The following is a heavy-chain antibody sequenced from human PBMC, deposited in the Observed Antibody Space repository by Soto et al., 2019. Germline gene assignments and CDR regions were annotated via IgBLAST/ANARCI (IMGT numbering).Heavy chain of an antibody. CDR2: IYTSGST. D-gene: IGHD3-9*01. Sequence: KPSETLSLTCTVSGGSISSYYWSWIRQPAGKGLEWIGRIYTSGSTNYNPSLKSRVTMSVDTSKNQFSLKLSSVTAADTAVYYCARVNTYYDILTGYYSYYFDYWGQGTLVTVSS. CDR1: GGSISSYY. V-gene: IGHV4-4*07. CDR3: ARVNTYYDILTGYYSYYFDY. J-gene: IGHJ4*02.